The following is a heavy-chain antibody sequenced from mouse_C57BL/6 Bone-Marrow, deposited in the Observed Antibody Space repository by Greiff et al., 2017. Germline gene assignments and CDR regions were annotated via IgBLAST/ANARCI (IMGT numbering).Heavy chain of an antibody. D-gene: IGHD1-1*01. CDR2: IWSGGST. Sequence: VMLVESGPGLVQPSQSLSITCTVSGFSLTSYGVHWVRQSPGKGLEWLGVIWSGGSTDYNAAFISRLSISKDNSKSQVFFKMNSLQADDTAIYYCARKGVVATDWYFDVWGTGTTVTVSS. J-gene: IGHJ1*03. CDR1: GFSLTSYG. V-gene: IGHV2-2*01. CDR3: ARKGVVATDWYFDV.